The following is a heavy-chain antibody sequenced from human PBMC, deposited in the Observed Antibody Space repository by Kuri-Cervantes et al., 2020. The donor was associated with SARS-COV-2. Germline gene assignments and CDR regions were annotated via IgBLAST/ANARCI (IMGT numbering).Heavy chain of an antibody. CDR3: AKYDVSSGGRHYDFWSAFLA. Sequence: GESLKISCEASGFIFSDYAMDWVRQAPGKGLEWVAIISFDGRNTKFADSVKGRFTISRDNSKNILYLQMNSLRAEDTAVYYCAKYDVSSGGRHYDFWSAFLAWGQGTLVTVSS. D-gene: IGHD3-3*01. CDR1: GFIFSDYA. CDR2: ISFDGRNT. V-gene: IGHV3-30-3*02. J-gene: IGHJ5*02.